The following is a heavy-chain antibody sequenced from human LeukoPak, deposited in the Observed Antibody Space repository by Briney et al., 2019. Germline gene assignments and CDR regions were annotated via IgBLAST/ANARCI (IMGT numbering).Heavy chain of an antibody. Sequence: SETLSLTCTVSGGSISSYYWSWIRQPPGKGLEWIGYMYYSGSTNSNPSLRSRVTMSVDTSKNQFSLKLSSVTAEDTAVYYCARHSGSGWYGDDAFDIWGQGTMVTVSS. D-gene: IGHD6-19*01. CDR1: GGSISSYY. CDR2: MYYSGST. J-gene: IGHJ3*02. CDR3: ARHSGSGWYGDDAFDI. V-gene: IGHV4-59*08.